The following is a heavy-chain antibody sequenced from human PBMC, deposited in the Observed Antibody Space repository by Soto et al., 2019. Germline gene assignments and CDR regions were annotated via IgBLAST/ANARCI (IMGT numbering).Heavy chain of an antibody. Sequence: SVKVSCKASGFTFTSSAVQWVRQARGQRLEWIGWIVVGSGNTNYAQKFQERVTITRDMSTSTAYMELSSLRSEDTAVYYCAALHYDIVTGAGYYGMDVWGQGNTVTVSS. D-gene: IGHD3-9*01. CDR3: AALHYDIVTGAGYYGMDV. J-gene: IGHJ6*02. CDR1: GFTFTSSA. CDR2: IVVGSGNT. V-gene: IGHV1-58*01.